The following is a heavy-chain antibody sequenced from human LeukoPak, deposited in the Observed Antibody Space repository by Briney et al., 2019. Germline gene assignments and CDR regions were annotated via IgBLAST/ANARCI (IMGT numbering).Heavy chain of an antibody. V-gene: IGHV4-34*01. CDR3: ARGGYSYGAEFDY. CDR2: INHSGST. Sequence: RASETLSLTCAVYGGSFSGYSWSWIRQPPGKGLEWIGEINHSGSTNYNPSLKSRVTISVDTSKNQFSLKLSSVTAADTAVYYCARGGYSYGAEFDYWGQGTLVTVSS. J-gene: IGHJ4*02. CDR1: GGSFSGYS. D-gene: IGHD5-18*01.